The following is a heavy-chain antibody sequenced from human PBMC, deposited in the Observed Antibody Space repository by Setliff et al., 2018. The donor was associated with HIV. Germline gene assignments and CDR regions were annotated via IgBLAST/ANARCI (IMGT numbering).Heavy chain of an antibody. V-gene: IGHV4-34*01. Sequence: PSETLSLTCAVYGGSFSGYYWSWIRQPPGKGLEWIGEINHSGSTNYNPSLKSRVTISVDTSMDQFSLKLNSVTAADTAVYYCARSPLYSGYERYYFDYWGQGTLVTVSS. J-gene: IGHJ4*02. D-gene: IGHD5-12*01. CDR3: ARSPLYSGYERYYFDY. CDR2: INHSGST. CDR1: GGSFSGYY.